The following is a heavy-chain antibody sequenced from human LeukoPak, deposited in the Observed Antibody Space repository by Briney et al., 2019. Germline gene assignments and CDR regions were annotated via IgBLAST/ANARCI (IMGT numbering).Heavy chain of an antibody. V-gene: IGHV3-23*01. Sequence: GGSLRLSCAASGFTFSSYAMSWVRQAPGTGLEWVSGISGSGGSTYYAGSGKGRFTISRDNSKNTLYLQMDSLRAEDTAVYYCAKGPVAAADNWFDPWGQGTLVTVSS. J-gene: IGHJ5*02. CDR3: AKGPVAAADNWFDP. D-gene: IGHD6-13*01. CDR2: ISGSGGST. CDR1: GFTFSSYA.